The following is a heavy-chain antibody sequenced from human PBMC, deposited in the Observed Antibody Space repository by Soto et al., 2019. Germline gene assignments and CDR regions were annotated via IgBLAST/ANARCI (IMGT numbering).Heavy chain of an antibody. CDR1: GFTFSSYA. J-gene: IGHJ4*02. D-gene: IGHD2-2*01. Sequence: GGSLRLSCAASGFTFSSYAMSWVRQAPGKGLEWVSAISGSGGSTYYADSVKGRFTISRDNSKNTLYLQMNSLRAEDTAVYYCAKSSCSSTNCYAFDYWGQGTLVTVSS. CDR3: AKSSCSSTNCYAFDY. V-gene: IGHV3-23*01. CDR2: ISGSGGST.